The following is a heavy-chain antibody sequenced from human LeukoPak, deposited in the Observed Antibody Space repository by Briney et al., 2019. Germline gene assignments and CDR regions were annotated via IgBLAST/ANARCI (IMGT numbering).Heavy chain of an antibody. D-gene: IGHD1-1*01. V-gene: IGHV4-34*01. CDR2: INHSGST. CDR3: ARPLHKLAPMDV. Sequence: SETLSLTCAVYGGSFSGYYWSWIRQPPGKGLEWIGEINHSGSTNYNPSLKSRVTISVDTSKNQFSLKLSSVTAADTAVYYCARPLHKLAPMDVWGKGTTVTISS. CDR1: GGSFSGYY. J-gene: IGHJ6*04.